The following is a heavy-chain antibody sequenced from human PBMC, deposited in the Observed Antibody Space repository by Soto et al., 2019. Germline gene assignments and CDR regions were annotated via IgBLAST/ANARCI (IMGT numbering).Heavy chain of an antibody. D-gene: IGHD3-3*01. V-gene: IGHV4-34*01. CDR3: ARGGVLEWWNYYYGMDV. CDR1: GGSFSGYY. Sequence: PSETLSLTCAGYGGSFSGYYWSWIRQPPGKGLEWIGEINHSGSTNYNPYLKSRVTISVDTSKNQFSLKLSSVTAADTAVYYCARGGVLEWWNYYYGMDVWGKGTMVTVSS. J-gene: IGHJ6*04. CDR2: INHSGST.